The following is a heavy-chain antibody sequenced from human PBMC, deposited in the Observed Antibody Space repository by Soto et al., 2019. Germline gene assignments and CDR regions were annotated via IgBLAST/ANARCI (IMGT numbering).Heavy chain of an antibody. Sequence: PSETLSLTCTVSGGSISSYYWSWIRQPPGKGLEWIGYIYYSGSTNYNPSLKSRVTISVDTSKNQFSPKLSSVTAADTAVYYCARARGDSYLGAGWFDPWGQGTLVTVSS. CDR3: ARARGDSYLGAGWFDP. V-gene: IGHV4-59*01. CDR1: GGSISSYY. CDR2: IYYSGST. J-gene: IGHJ5*02. D-gene: IGHD5-18*01.